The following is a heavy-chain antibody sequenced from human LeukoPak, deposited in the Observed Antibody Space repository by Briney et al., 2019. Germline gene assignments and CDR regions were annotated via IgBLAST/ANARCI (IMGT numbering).Heavy chain of an antibody. CDR2: IHYSGST. CDR1: GGSISSGAYY. CDR3: ARRGGYDFWNY. Sequence: TSETLSLTCTVSGGSISSGAYYWSWVRQHPGKGLEWIGYIHYSGSTYYNPSLKSRTFVSIDSSKNQFSLNLSSVTAADTAVYYCARRGGYDFWNYWGLGTLVTVSS. D-gene: IGHD3-3*01. J-gene: IGHJ4*02. V-gene: IGHV4-31*03.